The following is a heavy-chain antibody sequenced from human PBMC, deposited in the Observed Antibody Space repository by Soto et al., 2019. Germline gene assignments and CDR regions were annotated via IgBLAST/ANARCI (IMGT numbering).Heavy chain of an antibody. J-gene: IGHJ4*02. Sequence: GASVKVSCKASGYTFTSYGISWVRQAPGQGLEWMGWISAYNGNTNYAQRLQGRVTMTTDTSTSTAYMELRSLRSDDTAVYYCARVHWRNYYDSSGYLYYSDYWGQGTLVTVSS. CDR3: ARVHWRNYYDSSGYLYYSDY. CDR2: ISAYNGNT. CDR1: GYTFTSYG. D-gene: IGHD3-22*01. V-gene: IGHV1-18*01.